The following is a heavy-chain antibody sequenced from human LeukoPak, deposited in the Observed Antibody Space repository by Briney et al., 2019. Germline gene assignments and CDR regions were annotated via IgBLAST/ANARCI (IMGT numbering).Heavy chain of an antibody. V-gene: IGHV1-2*02. CDR2: INPNSGGT. J-gene: IGHJ5*02. D-gene: IGHD3-3*01. Sequence: GASVTVSCKASGYTFTGYYMHWVRQAPGQGLEWMGWINPNSGGTNYAQKFQGRVTMTRDTSISTAYMELSRLRSDDTAVYYCARDPQYYDFWSGYRYNWFDPWGQGTLVTVSS. CDR1: GYTFTGYY. CDR3: ARDPQYYDFWSGYRYNWFDP.